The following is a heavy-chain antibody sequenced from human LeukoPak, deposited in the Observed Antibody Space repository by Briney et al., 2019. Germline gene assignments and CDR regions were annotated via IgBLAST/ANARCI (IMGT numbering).Heavy chain of an antibody. CDR2: ISGSGVTT. V-gene: IGHV3-23*01. Sequence: GGSLRLSCGVSGFTFSSHAMNWVRQAPGTGLRWVSGISGSGVTTYYADSVKGRFTISRDNSKNTLYLQMHSLRAEDTAIYFCAKSIAAASIFDYWGQGTLVTVSS. CDR3: AKSIAAASIFDY. CDR1: GFTFSSHA. D-gene: IGHD6-6*01. J-gene: IGHJ4*02.